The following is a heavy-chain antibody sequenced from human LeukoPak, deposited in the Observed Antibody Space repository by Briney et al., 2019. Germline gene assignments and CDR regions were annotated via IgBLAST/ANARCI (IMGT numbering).Heavy chain of an antibody. J-gene: IGHJ4*02. CDR2: IYPGDSDT. V-gene: IGHV5-51*06. Sequence: GESLKISCQGSGYSFTNYWIAWVRQMPGKCLEWMGIIYPGDSDTRYSPSFQGQVTISADKSISTAYLQWSSLKASDTAMFYCARSGSGTRFDYWGQGTQVTVSS. CDR3: ARSGSGTRFDY. D-gene: IGHD6-19*01. CDR1: GYSFTNYW.